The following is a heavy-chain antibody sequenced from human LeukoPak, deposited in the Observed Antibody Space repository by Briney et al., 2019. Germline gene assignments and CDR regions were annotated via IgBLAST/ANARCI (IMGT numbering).Heavy chain of an antibody. Sequence: SVKVSCKASGGTFSSYAISWVRQAPGQGLEWMGRIIPILGIANYAQKFQGRVTITADKSTSTAYMELSSLRSEDTAVYYCARSGIAAAGPVDYWGQGTLVTVSS. V-gene: IGHV1-69*04. CDR2: IIPILGIA. CDR1: GGTFSSYA. J-gene: IGHJ4*02. D-gene: IGHD6-13*01. CDR3: ARSGIAAAGPVDY.